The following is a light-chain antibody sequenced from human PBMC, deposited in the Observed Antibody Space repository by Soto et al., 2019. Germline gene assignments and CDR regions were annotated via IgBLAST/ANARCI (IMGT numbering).Light chain of an antibody. Sequence: EIVLTQSPATLSLSPGERATLSCRASRSVRSYLAWYQQKPGQAPRLLIYDASNRAAGIPARFSGSGSETDFPLTISNLAPEDFAVYYCQQRYAWPTITFGQGTRLEIK. CDR2: DAS. CDR1: RSVRSY. CDR3: QQRYAWPTIT. J-gene: IGKJ5*01. V-gene: IGKV3-11*01.